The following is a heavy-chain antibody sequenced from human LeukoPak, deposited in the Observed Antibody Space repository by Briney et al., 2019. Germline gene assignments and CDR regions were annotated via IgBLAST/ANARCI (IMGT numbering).Heavy chain of an antibody. CDR3: ASPLAASNPTYYYYYMDV. CDR1: GYSISSGYY. J-gene: IGHJ6*03. CDR2: IYYSGST. V-gene: IGHV4-38-2*02. Sequence: PSETLSLTCTVSGYSISSGYYWGWIRQPPGKGLEWIGNIYYSGSTYYNPSLKSRVTISLDTSKNQFSLKLNSVTAADTAVYYCASPLAASNPTYYYYYMDVWGKGTTVTVSS. D-gene: IGHD3-3*02.